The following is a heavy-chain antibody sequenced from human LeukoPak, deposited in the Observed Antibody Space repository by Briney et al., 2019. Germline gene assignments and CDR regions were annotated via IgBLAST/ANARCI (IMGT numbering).Heavy chain of an antibody. CDR3: AKGNQRAYDAFDI. J-gene: IGHJ3*02. CDR1: GFTVSTDA. Sequence: AGCLRLSCEASGFTVSTDAMTWVRQAPGKGLEWVSSISVSGGSTYYADSVKGRFTISRDNSKNTLYLQMNSLGAEDTALYYCAKGNQRAYDAFDIWGQGTMVTVSS. V-gene: IGHV3-23*01. D-gene: IGHD1-14*01. CDR2: ISVSGGST.